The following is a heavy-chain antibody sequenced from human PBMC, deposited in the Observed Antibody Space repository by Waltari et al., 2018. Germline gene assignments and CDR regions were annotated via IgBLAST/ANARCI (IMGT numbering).Heavy chain of an antibody. CDR1: GGTFSSYA. V-gene: IGHV1-69*10. CDR3: ARELGARLDAFDI. CDR2: IIPILGIA. J-gene: IGHJ3*02. Sequence: QVQLVQSGAEVKKLGSPVKVPCKASGGTFSSYAISWGRQAPGQGLEWMGGIIPILGIANYAQKFQGRVTITADKSTSTAYMELSSLRSEDTAVYYCARELGARLDAFDIWGQGTMVTVSS.